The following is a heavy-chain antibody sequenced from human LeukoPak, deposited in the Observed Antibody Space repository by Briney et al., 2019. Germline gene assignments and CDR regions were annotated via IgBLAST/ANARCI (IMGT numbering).Heavy chain of an antibody. V-gene: IGHV4-61*01. CDR1: GGSVSSGPYY. CDR3: ARETAERYRGSYFDY. D-gene: IGHD1-26*01. J-gene: IGHJ4*02. CDR2: WEN. Sequence: SETLSLTCTVSGGSVSSGPYYWSWIRQPPGEGLEWIGWENNYNVSLKSRVIISVDRSKNQFSLTFISVTAADTAVYFCARETAERYRGSYFDYWGQGALVTVSS.